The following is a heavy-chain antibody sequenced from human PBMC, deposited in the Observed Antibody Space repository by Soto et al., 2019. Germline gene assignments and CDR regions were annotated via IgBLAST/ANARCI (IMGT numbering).Heavy chain of an antibody. D-gene: IGHD3-22*01. CDR2: INHSGST. V-gene: IGHV4-34*01. Sequence: SETLSLTCAVYGGSFSGYYWSWIRQPPGKGLEWIGEINHSGSTNYNPSLKSRVTISVDTSKNQFSLKLSSVTAADTAVYYCARVCPTYDSSGYSDYWGQGTLVTVSS. J-gene: IGHJ4*02. CDR3: ARVCPTYDSSGYSDY. CDR1: GGSFSGYY.